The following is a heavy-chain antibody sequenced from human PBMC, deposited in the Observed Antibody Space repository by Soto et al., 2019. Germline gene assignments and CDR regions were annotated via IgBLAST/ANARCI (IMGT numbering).Heavy chain of an antibody. CDR2: IYYSGSA. J-gene: IGHJ6*03. D-gene: IGHD3-16*01. V-gene: IGHV4-59*01. CDR1: GASISSYH. CDR3: AAAVPAEYVFPYYYMDV. Sequence: QVQLQESGPGLVKPSETLSLTCTVSGASISSYHWSSIRQNPGKGLEWIGYIYYSGSATYNPSLKSRVPFSVDTPKNQVSLKLSSVTAADTGVYYCAAAVPAEYVFPYYYMDVWGKGTTVTGSS.